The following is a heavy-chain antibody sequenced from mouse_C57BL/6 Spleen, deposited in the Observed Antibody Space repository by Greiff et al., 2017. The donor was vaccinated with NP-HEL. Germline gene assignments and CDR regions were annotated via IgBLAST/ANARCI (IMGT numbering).Heavy chain of an antibody. CDR2: ISYDGSN. Sequence: EVKLMESGPGLVKPSQSLSLTCSVTGYSITSGYYWNWIRQFPGNKLEWMGYISYDGSNNYNPSLKNRISITRDTSKNQFFLKLNSVTTEDTATYYCARDGLYYYGSRGYFDYWGQGTTLTVSS. CDR1: GYSITSGYY. V-gene: IGHV3-6*01. CDR3: ARDGLYYYGSRGYFDY. J-gene: IGHJ2*01. D-gene: IGHD1-1*01.